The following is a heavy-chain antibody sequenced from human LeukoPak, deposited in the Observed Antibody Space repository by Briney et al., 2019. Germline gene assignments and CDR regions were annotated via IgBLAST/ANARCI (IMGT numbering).Heavy chain of an antibody. J-gene: IGHJ4*02. V-gene: IGHV3-66*02. CDR2: IYSGGST. CDR1: GFTVRSNY. D-gene: IGHD1-26*01. Sequence: GGSLRLSCAASGFTVRSNYMNWVRQAPGKGLEWVSVIYSGGSTYYADSVKGRFTISRDNSKNTLYLQMNSLRAEDTAVYYCARDNKGIYSSHYWGQGTLVTVSS. CDR3: ARDNKGIYSSHY.